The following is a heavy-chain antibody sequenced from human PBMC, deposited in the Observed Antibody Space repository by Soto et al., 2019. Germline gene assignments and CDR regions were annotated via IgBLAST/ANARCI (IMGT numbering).Heavy chain of an antibody. CDR3: TSGPATAVLTAPFDL. D-gene: IGHD2-21*02. CDR2: INAGGGYT. V-gene: IGHV1-46*03. CDR1: GYSFTNYY. J-gene: IGHJ5*02. Sequence: ASVKVSCTAYGYSFTNYYMHWVRQAPGQGLEWMGTINAGGGYTTYAQRFQGRVTMTRDTSTSTVSMELSSLRYEDTALYYCTSGPATAVLTAPFDLWG.